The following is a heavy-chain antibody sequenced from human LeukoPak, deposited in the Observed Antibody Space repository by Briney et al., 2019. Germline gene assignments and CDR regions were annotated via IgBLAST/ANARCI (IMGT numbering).Heavy chain of an antibody. CDR1: GGSFSGYY. D-gene: IGHD6-13*01. J-gene: IGHJ6*03. CDR2: INHSGST. V-gene: IGHV4-34*01. Sequence: PSETLSLTCAVYGGSFSGYYWSWIRQPPGKGLEWIGEINHSGSTNYNPSLKSRVTISVDTSKNQFPLKLSSVTAADTAVYYCARASLSSWRYMDVWGKGTTVTVSS. CDR3: ARASLSSWRYMDV.